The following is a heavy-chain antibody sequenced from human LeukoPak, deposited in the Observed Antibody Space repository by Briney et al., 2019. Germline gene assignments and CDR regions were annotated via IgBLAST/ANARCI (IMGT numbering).Heavy chain of an antibody. J-gene: IGHJ4*02. CDR3: ANLGHTD. Sequence: GESLRLSCVVSGFTLSHSWMTWVRQAPGKGLEWVATIKDDGSDKYYVGSVKGRFTISRDNAKNSLHLLMNSLRVDDTAVYYCANLGHTDSGQGTLVTVSS. D-gene: IGHD3-16*01. CDR2: IKDDGSDK. CDR1: GFTLSHSW. V-gene: IGHV3-7*01.